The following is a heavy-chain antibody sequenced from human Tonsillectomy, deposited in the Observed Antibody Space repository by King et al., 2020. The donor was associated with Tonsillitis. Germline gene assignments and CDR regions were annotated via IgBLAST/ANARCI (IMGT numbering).Heavy chain of an antibody. CDR2: INPRDSDT. J-gene: IGHJ6*03. Sequence: VQLVESGAEVKKPGESLKISCTGSGYNFTSYWIGWVRQMPGKGLEWMGIINPRDSDTRYSPSFQGQVTISADKSLSTAYLQWSSLKASDSAMYYCSRCAFCGADRPVVNPNYYYYYYMDVWGKGTTVTVSS. V-gene: IGHV5-51*03. D-gene: IGHD2-21*02. CDR3: SRCAFCGADRPVVNPNYYYYYYMDV. CDR1: GYNFTSYW.